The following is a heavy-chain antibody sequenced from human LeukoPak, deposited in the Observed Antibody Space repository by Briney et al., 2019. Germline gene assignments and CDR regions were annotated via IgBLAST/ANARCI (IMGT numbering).Heavy chain of an antibody. Sequence: ASVKVSCKASGYTFTSYDINWVRQATGQGLEWMGWMNPNSGNTGYAQKFQGRVTMTRNTSISTAYMELSSLRSEDTAVYYCARGGYDILTGYYFFDYWGQGTLVTVSS. J-gene: IGHJ4*02. D-gene: IGHD3-9*01. CDR2: MNPNSGNT. V-gene: IGHV1-8*01. CDR3: ARGGYDILTGYYFFDY. CDR1: GYTFTSYD.